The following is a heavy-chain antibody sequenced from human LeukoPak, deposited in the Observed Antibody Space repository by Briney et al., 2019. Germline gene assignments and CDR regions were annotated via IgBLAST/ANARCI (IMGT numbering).Heavy chain of an antibody. CDR1: GFTFSDYY. CDR2: FSSSGSTI. V-gene: IGHV3-11*01. CDR3: ARTPIPPYGSSDYYYYGMDV. J-gene: IGHJ6*02. Sequence: GGSLRPSCAASGFTFSDYYMGWIRQAPGRGLEGVSKFSSSGSTIYYADSVKGRFTISRDNAKNSLYLQMNSLRAEDTAVYYCARTPIPPYGSSDYYYYGMDVWGQGTTVTVSS. D-gene: IGHD6-6*01.